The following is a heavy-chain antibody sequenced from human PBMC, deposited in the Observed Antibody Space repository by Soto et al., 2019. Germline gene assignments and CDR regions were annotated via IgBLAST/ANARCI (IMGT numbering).Heavy chain of an antibody. CDR2: IKSKTDGGTT. V-gene: IGHV3-15*01. D-gene: IGHD1-26*01. Sequence: GGSLRLSCAASGFTFSNAWMSWVRQAPGKGLEWVGRIKSKTDGGTTDYAAPVNGRFTISRDDSKNTLYLQMNSLKTEDTAVYYCTTQTKYSGSYYGMDVWGQGTTVTVSS. CDR3: TTQTKYSGSYYGMDV. J-gene: IGHJ6*02. CDR1: GFTFSNAW.